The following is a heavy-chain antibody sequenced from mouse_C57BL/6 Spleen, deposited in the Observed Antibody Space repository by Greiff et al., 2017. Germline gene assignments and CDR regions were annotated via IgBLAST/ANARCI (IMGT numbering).Heavy chain of an antibody. CDR1: GFTFSDYG. CDR2: ISSGSSTI. D-gene: IGHD1-1*01. CDR3: AREYGSSLDY. V-gene: IGHV5-17*01. J-gene: IGHJ2*01. Sequence: EVQLVESGGGLMKPGGSLKLSCAASGFTFSDYGMDWVRQAPEQGLEWVAYISSGSSTIYYADKVKGRFTFSRDNAKNTLFLQMTSLRSEDTAMSYCAREYGSSLDYWGQGTTLTVSS.